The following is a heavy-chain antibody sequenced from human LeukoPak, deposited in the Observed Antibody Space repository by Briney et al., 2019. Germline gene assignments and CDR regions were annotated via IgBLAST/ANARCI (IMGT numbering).Heavy chain of an antibody. D-gene: IGHD3-22*01. J-gene: IGHJ3*02. V-gene: IGHV4-39*01. CDR2: IYYTGNT. Sequence: KPSETLSLTCTVSGGSIGSSTYYWGWIRQPPGKGLEWIGSIYYTGNTYYNPSLKSRVTIYVDTSHNQFSLKLSSVTAADTAVYYCARRVEDYYDSSGYYSDAFDIWGQGTMVTVSS. CDR1: GGSIGSSTYY. CDR3: ARRVEDYYDSSGYYSDAFDI.